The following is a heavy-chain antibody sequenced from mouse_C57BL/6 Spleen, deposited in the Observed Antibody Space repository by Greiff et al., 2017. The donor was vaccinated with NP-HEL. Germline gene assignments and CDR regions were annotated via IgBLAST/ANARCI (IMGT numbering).Heavy chain of an antibody. V-gene: IGHV1-22*01. CDR2: INPNNGGT. D-gene: IGHD1-1*01. CDR1: GYTFTDYN. CDR3: ARGSYYYGSSDY. J-gene: IGHJ2*01. Sequence: EVQLQQSGPELVKPGASVKMSCKASGYTFTDYNMHWVKQSHGKSLEWIGYINPNNGGTSYNQKFKGKATLTVNKSSSTAYMELRSLTSEDSAVYYCARGSYYYGSSDYWGQGTTLTVSS.